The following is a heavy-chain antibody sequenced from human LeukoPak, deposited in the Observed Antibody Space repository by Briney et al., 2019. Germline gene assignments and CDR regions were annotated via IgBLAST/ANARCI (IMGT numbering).Heavy chain of an antibody. CDR1: GGSISSYY. CDR3: ARSNYNVFWYYYYYMDV. D-gene: IGHD4-11*01. CDR2: IYYSGST. V-gene: IGHV4-59*12. J-gene: IGHJ6*03. Sequence: PSETLSLTCIVSGGSISSYYWSWIWQPPGKGLEWIGYIYYSGSTNYKPSLKSRVTISVATSKNQFSLKLSSVTAADTAVYYCARSNYNVFWYYYYYMDVWGKGTTVTVSS.